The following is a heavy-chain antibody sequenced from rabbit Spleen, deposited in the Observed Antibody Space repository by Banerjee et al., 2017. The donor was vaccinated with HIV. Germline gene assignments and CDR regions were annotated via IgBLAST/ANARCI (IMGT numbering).Heavy chain of an antibody. J-gene: IGHJ4*01. D-gene: IGHD4-1*01. Sequence: QSLEESGGDLVKPEGSLTLTCTASGVSFSDDSYMCWVRQAPGKGLEWIGCIGSGATGNTYYASWAKGRFTISKTSSTTVTLQMTSLTAADTATYFCARETSSGWGIVSFYFSLWGQGTLVTVS. CDR2: IGSGATGNT. V-gene: IGHV1S40*01. CDR1: GVSFSDDSY. CDR3: ARETSSGWGIVSFYFSL.